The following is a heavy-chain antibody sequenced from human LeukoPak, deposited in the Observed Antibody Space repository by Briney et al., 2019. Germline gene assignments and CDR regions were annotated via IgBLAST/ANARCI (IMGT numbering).Heavy chain of an antibody. Sequence: PGGSLRLSCAASGCIFRNYAMSWVRRAPGKGLEWVSAITGSGDTTYYADSVKGRFIISRDNSKNTLYVEMNTLRAEDTAVYYCTKWGDYDILTGYYVSDFWGQGTLVTVSS. CDR2: ITGSGDTT. J-gene: IGHJ4*02. CDR3: TKWGDYDILTGYYVSDF. D-gene: IGHD3-9*01. CDR1: GCIFRNYA. V-gene: IGHV3-23*01.